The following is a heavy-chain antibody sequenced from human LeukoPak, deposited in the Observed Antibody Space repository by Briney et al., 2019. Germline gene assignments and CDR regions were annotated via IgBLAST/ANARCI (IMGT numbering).Heavy chain of an antibody. CDR1: GGSINSYY. D-gene: IGHD4-23*01. J-gene: IGHJ4*02. V-gene: IGHV4-4*07. CDR2: IYSSGST. Sequence: ETLSLTCTVSGGSINSYYWSRIRQPAGKGLEWIGRIYSSGSTNYNPSLKSRVSMSVDTSKNQFSLKLTSVTAADTAVYYCARGGKATVVTMWGQGILVTVSS. CDR3: ARGGKATVVTM.